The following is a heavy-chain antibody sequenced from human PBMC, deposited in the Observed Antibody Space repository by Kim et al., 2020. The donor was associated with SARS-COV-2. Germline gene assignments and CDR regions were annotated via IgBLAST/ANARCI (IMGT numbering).Heavy chain of an antibody. Sequence: DSVEGRFTVSRDTASDTLYLQRNSLRAEDTAVYYCARDPLIVGATTNFDLWGRGTLVTVSS. D-gene: IGHD1-26*01. V-gene: IGHV3-74*01. J-gene: IGHJ2*01. CDR3: ARDPLIVGATTNFDL.